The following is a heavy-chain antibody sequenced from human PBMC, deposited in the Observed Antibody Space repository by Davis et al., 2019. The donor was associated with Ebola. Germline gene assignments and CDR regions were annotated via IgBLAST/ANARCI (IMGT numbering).Heavy chain of an antibody. D-gene: IGHD3-10*01. CDR2: LIPIFGAA. V-gene: IGHV1-69*06. Sequence: AASVKVSCKASGGTFNTYTITWVRQAPGQGLEWMGGLIPIFGAANYAQKFQGRVTITADKSTSTAYMELSSLRSDDTAVYYCARGYYGGWFDPWGQGTLVTVSS. CDR1: GGTFNTYT. J-gene: IGHJ5*02. CDR3: ARGYYGGWFDP.